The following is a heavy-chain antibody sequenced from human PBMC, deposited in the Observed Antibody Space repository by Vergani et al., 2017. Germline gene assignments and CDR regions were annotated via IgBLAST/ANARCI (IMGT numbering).Heavy chain of an antibody. J-gene: IGHJ6*02. CDR3: AKAFYYDTSGYYPTYGMDV. CDR2: ISHRGDNT. V-gene: IGHV3-23*01. D-gene: IGHD3-22*01. CDR1: GFTFSSYA. Sequence: EVQLLESGGGLVQPGGSLRLSCAASGFTFSSYAMSWVRQAPGKGLEWVSIISHRGDNTYYAGSVKGRFAISRDNSKNTLYLQMNSLRAEDTAIYYCAKAFYYDTSGYYPTYGMDVWGQGTTVTVSS.